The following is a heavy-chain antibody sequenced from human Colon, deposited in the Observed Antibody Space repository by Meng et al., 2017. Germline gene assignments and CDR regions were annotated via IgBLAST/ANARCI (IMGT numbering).Heavy chain of an antibody. Sequence: QVLLTGSGPGRVRPSGTPSRTCAVSGGSISSSNWWSWVRQPPGKGLEWIGEIYHSGSTNYNPSLKSRVTISVDKSKNQFSLKLSSVTAADTAVYYCASFPPPGKQWLVTDYWGQGTLVTVSS. CDR3: ASFPPPGKQWLVTDY. CDR2: IYHSGST. V-gene: IGHV4-4*02. J-gene: IGHJ4*02. CDR1: GGSISSSNW. D-gene: IGHD6-19*01.